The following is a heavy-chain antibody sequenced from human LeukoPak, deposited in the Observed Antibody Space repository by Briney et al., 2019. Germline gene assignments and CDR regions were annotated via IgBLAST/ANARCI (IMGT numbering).Heavy chain of an antibody. CDR3: ARGTKILGDDY. V-gene: IGHV1-8*02. CDR2: MNPNSGNT. D-gene: IGHD3-16*01. CDR1: GYTFNSYV. Sequence: ASVKVSCKSSGYTFNSYVISWVRQATGQGLEWMGWMNPNSGNTGYAQKFQGRVTMTRNTSISTAYMELSSLRSEDTAVYYCARGTKILGDDYWGQGTLVTVSS. J-gene: IGHJ4*02.